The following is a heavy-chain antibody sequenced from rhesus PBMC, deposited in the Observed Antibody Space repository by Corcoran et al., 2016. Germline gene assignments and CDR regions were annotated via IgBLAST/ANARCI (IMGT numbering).Heavy chain of an antibody. D-gene: IGHD6-25*01. CDR3: ARDRYSGSWNDAFDF. Sequence: QLQLQESGPGLVKPSETLSVTCAVSGGSISSSYWSWIRQAPGKGLEWIGYIYGIRSSTNYTPSLKSRVTLSVDTSKNQLSLKLSSGTTADTAVYYCARDRYSGSWNDAFDFWGQGLRVTVSS. V-gene: IGHV4-169*02. CDR2: IYGIRSST. J-gene: IGHJ3*01. CDR1: GGSISSSY.